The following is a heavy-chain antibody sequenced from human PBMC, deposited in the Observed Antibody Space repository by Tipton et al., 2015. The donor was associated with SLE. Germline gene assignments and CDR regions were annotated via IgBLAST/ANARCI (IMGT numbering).Heavy chain of an antibody. J-gene: IGHJ3*02. V-gene: IGHV5-51*01. CDR1: GYTFTSYG. D-gene: IGHD2-15*01. CDR3: ASGGSGVGAFDI. CDR2: IYPGDSDT. Sequence: VQLVQSGAEVKKPGASVKVSCKASGYTFTSYGISWVRQAPGQGLEWMGIIYPGDSDTRYSPSFQGQVTISADKSISTAYLQWSSLKASDTAMYYCASGGSGVGAFDIWGQGTMVTVSS.